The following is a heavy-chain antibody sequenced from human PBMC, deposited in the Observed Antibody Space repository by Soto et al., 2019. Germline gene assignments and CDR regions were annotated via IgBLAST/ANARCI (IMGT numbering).Heavy chain of an antibody. CDR1: GFTFSSYS. V-gene: IGHV3-21*01. CDR3: ARDGYSGYDLEDYGMDV. Sequence: GGSLRLSCAASGFTFSSYSMNWVRQAPGKGLEWVSSISSSSSYIYYADSVKGRFTISRDNAKNSLYRQMNSLRAEDTAVYYCARDGYSGYDLEDYGMDVWGQGTTVTVSS. D-gene: IGHD5-12*01. CDR2: ISSSSSYI. J-gene: IGHJ6*02.